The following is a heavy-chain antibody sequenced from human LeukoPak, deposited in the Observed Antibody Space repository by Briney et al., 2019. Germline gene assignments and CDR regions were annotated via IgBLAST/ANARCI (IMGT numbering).Heavy chain of an antibody. CDR1: GGSFSGYY. CDR2: ISGSGGST. Sequence: ETLSLTCAVYGGSFSGYYWSWVRQAPGKGLEWVSAISGSGGSTYYADSVKGRFTISRDNSKNTLYLQMNSLRAEDTAVYYCAKDSLRRGHYYGDQSRGYWGQGTLVTVSS. V-gene: IGHV3-23*01. CDR3: AKDSLRRGHYYGDQSRGY. D-gene: IGHD4-17*01. J-gene: IGHJ4*02.